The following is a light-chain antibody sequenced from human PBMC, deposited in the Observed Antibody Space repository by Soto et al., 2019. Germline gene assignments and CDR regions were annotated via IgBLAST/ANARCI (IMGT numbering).Light chain of an antibody. CDR3: QQYNTYSA. CDR1: QSVSDW. J-gene: IGKJ1*01. V-gene: IGKV1-5*01. Sequence: DIPMTQPPSTLSASVGDRVTITCRASQSVSDWLAWYQQKRGKAPELLIYDASSLKSGVPSRFSGSGSGTEFTLTISSLQPDDFASYYCQQYNTYSAFGQGTKVEIK. CDR2: DAS.